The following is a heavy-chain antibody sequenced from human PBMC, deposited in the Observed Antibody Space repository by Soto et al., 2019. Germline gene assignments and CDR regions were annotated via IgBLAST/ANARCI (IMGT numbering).Heavy chain of an antibody. J-gene: IGHJ4*01. CDR2: ITIRTGNV. Sequence: VGSLRLSCEASGFTISECSMNWVRQAPGKGLEWLAYITIRTGNVLYADSVRGRFTISADNAENSVILQMNSLRDKDSAVYFCVRDRDLYRDMFHADLWGQGT. D-gene: IGHD3-10*02. CDR1: GFTISECS. CDR3: VRDRDLYRDMFHADL. V-gene: IGHV3-48*02.